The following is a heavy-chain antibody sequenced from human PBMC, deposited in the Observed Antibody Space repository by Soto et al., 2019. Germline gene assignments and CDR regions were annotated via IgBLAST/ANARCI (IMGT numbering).Heavy chain of an antibody. J-gene: IGHJ5*02. CDR2: ISSSSSTI. CDR1: GFTFSSNS. CDR3: ARVIWSGHLTSDL. D-gene: IGHD3-3*01. V-gene: IGHV3-48*02. Sequence: EVQVVESGGGLLQPGGSLRLSCAASGFTFSSNSMNWVRQAPGKGLEWISYISSSSSTIYADSVKGRFTISRDNAKNSLYLQMNSLRDEDTAVYYCARVIWSGHLTSDLRGQGTLVTVSS.